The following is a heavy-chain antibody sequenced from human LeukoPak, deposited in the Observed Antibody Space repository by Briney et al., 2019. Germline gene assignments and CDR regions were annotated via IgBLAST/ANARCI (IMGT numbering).Heavy chain of an antibody. CDR1: GFTFNNYW. CDR3: ARGYSSSYRIDY. CDR2: INTDGSST. Sequence: GGSLRLSCAASGFTFNNYWMHWVRQAPGKGLVWVSRINTDGSSTTYADSVKGRFTISRDNAKNTLYLQMNSLSAEDTAVYYCARGYSSSYRIDYWGQGTLVTVSS. J-gene: IGHJ4*02. V-gene: IGHV3-74*01. D-gene: IGHD6-6*01.